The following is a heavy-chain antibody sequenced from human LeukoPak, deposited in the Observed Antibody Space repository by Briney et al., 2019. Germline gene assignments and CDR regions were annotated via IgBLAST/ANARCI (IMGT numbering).Heavy chain of an antibody. CDR3: ARSVKEAAAGIGDWYFDL. V-gene: IGHV1-69*01. CDR1: GGTFSSYA. D-gene: IGHD6-13*01. Sequence: PVKVSCKASGGTFSSYAISWVRQAPGQGLEWMGGIIPIFGTANYAQKFQGRVTITADESTSTAYMELSSLRSEDTAVYYCARSVKEAAAGIGDWYFDLWGRGTLVTVSS. J-gene: IGHJ2*01. CDR2: IIPIFGTA.